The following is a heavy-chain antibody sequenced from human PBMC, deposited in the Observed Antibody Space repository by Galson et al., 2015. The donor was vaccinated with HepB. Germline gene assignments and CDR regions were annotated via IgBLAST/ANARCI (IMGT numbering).Heavy chain of an antibody. J-gene: IGHJ4*02. CDR1: GFTFSNFW. CDR3: ARDTRGYFDY. Sequence: SLRLSCAVSGFTFSNFWMTWVRQAPGKGLEWVANIRQDGNDINYADSVKGRFTISRDNAKNSLFLQMNSLRVEDTAVYYCARDTRGYFDYWGQGTLVTVSS. D-gene: IGHD2-2*01. CDR2: IRQDGNDI. V-gene: IGHV3-7*01.